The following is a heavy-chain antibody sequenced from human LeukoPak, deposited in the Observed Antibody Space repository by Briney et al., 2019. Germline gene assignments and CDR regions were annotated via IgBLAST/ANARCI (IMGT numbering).Heavy chain of an antibody. J-gene: IGHJ3*02. CDR2: IKQDGSEK. D-gene: IGHD2-2*01. V-gene: IGHV3-7*01. CDR1: GFTFSSYW. CDR3: ATHCSSISCSLATFDI. Sequence: PEGSLRLSCAASGFTFSSYWMSWVRQAPGKGPEWVASIKQDGSEKSYVDSVKGRFTISRDNARTSLSLQMNSLRAEDTAVYYCATHCSSISCSLATFDIWGQGTMVTVSS.